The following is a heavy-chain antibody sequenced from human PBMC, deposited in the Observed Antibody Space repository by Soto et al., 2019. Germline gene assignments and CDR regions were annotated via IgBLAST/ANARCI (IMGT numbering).Heavy chain of an antibody. D-gene: IGHD6-19*01. CDR1: GFTFSTYW. Sequence: GGSLRLSCAASGFTFSTYWMHWVRQAPGKGLVWVSRMNGDGSSTSYADSVKGRFTISSDNAKNMLYLQMNSLSAEDTAVYYCARGPSGWYGYDYWGQGALVTAPQ. CDR3: ARGPSGWYGYDY. V-gene: IGHV3-74*01. J-gene: IGHJ4*02. CDR2: MNGDGSST.